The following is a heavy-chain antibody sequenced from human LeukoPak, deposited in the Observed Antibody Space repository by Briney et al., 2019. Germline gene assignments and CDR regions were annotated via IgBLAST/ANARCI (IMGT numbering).Heavy chain of an antibody. D-gene: IGHD1-26*01. J-gene: IGHJ4*02. CDR3: ARGYSGDLVDY. V-gene: IGHV3-74*01. Sequence: PGGSLRLSCAASGFTFSSYAMHWVRQAPGKGLVWVSRISPDGSSTNYADSVKGRFTISRDNAKNTLYLQMKSLRVEDTAIYYCARGYSGDLVDYWGQGTLVTVSS. CDR1: GFTFSSYA. CDR2: ISPDGSST.